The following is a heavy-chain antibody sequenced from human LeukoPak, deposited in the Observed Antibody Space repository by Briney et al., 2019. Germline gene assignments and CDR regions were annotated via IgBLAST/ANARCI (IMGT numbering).Heavy chain of an antibody. Sequence: SETLSLTCTVSGGSISSGSYYWGWIRQPPGKGLEWIGSIYYSGSTYYNPSLDSRITMSLDTSKNQFSLRLSSVTAADTAVYYCARDKTFEVVNYFDSWGQGTLVTVSS. CDR2: IYYSGST. V-gene: IGHV4-39*07. D-gene: IGHD3-3*01. CDR3: ARDKTFEVVNYFDS. J-gene: IGHJ4*02. CDR1: GGSISSGSYY.